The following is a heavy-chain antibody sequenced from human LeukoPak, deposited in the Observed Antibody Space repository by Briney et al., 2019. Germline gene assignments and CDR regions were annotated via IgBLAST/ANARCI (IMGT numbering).Heavy chain of an antibody. Sequence: GGSLRLSCAASGFTFSTYNMNWVRQAPGKGLEWVSFISSGSEIIYYADSVKGRFTISRDNSVNTLYLQMNSLRVEDTALYFCAKDFALRGTSGYYYFDNWGQGVLVIVSS. CDR2: ISSGSEII. D-gene: IGHD3-22*01. J-gene: IGHJ4*02. CDR3: AKDFALRGTSGYYYFDN. CDR1: GFTFSTYN. V-gene: IGHV3-48*01.